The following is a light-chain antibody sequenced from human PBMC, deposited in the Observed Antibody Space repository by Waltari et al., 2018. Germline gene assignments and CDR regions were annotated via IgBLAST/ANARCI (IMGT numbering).Light chain of an antibody. CDR1: QSVRKY. V-gene: IGKV3-20*01. CDR2: DAS. CDR3: QKYVSLPAT. J-gene: IGKJ1*01. Sequence: IVLTQSPGTLSLSPGERATLSCRASQSVRKYLAWYQPKPGQGPRLPIYDASTRATGIPDSFRGSGSGKDFGITIGRLEPEDFAVYYCQKYVSLPATFGQGTKVEIK.